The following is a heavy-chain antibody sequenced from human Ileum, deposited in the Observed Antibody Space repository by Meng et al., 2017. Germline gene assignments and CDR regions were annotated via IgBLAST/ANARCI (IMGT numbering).Heavy chain of an antibody. J-gene: IGHJ4*02. D-gene: IGHD3-10*01. CDR1: GFTFRSAW. CDR2: VKSEAAGGAT. V-gene: IGHV3-15*01. CDR3: AGDPPGGGPLFDY. Sequence: GESLKISCAASGFTFRSAWMSWVRRTPGKGLEWIGRVKSEAAGGATDFAAPVKGRFTVSRDDSKNTLYLQMNSLGTEDTGVYYCAGDPPGGGPLFDYWGQGILVTVSS.